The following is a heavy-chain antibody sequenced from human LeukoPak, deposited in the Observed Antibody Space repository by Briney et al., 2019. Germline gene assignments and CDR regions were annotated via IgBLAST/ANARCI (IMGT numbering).Heavy chain of an antibody. J-gene: IGHJ4*02. D-gene: IGHD5/OR15-5a*01. CDR3: VKQVYGETGYFDS. Sequence: PGGSLILYCAASGFVFSSYGMHLVGQAPGHVLHLVAFIRFDGSNEYYADSVKGRFTISRDNSKSTLYLQTTSLRVEDTALYYCVKQVYGETGYFDSWGRGTLVTVSS. V-gene: IGHV3-30*02. CDR1: GFVFSSYG. CDR2: IRFDGSNE.